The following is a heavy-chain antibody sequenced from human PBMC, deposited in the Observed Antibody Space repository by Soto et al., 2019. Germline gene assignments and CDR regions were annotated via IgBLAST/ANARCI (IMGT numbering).Heavy chain of an antibody. CDR1: GGSVSRGSHY. J-gene: IGHJ6*02. CDR2: IFYSGST. Sequence: SETLSLTCTVSGGSVSRGSHYWSWTRQPPGKGLEWIGYIFYSGSTNYNPSLKSRLTISVDASKNQFSLKLSSVTAADTAVYYCARYTYTYDGGVSPDCYCYGMDVWGQGTTVTVSS. V-gene: IGHV4-61*01. CDR3: ARYTYTYDGGVSPDCYCYGMDV. D-gene: IGHD2-21*02.